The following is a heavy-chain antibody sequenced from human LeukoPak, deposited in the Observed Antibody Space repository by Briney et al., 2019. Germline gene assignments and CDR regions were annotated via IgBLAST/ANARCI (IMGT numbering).Heavy chain of an antibody. CDR3: ARIAEYSSSSGFYGVY. CDR2: IYPGDSDI. CDR1: GYSFTSYW. V-gene: IGHV5-51*01. J-gene: IGHJ4*02. D-gene: IGHD6-6*01. Sequence: GESLKISCKGSGYSFTSYWIGWVRQMPGKGLEWMGIIYPGDSDIRYSPSFQGQVTISADKSISTAYLQWSSLKASDTAMYYCARIAEYSSSSGFYGVYWGQGTLISVSS.